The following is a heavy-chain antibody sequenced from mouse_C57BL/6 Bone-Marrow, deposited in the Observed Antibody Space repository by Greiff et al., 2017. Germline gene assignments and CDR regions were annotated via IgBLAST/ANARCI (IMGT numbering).Heavy chain of an antibody. Sequence: QVQLQQSGAELARPGASVKLSCKASGYTFTSYGISWVKQRTGQGLEWIVEIYPRSGNTYYNEKFKGQATLTADKSSSTAYMELRSLTSEDAAVYFCAEFYYGSSVAYWGQGTLVTVSA. CDR1: GYTFTSYG. D-gene: IGHD1-1*01. CDR2: IYPRSGNT. J-gene: IGHJ3*01. CDR3: AEFYYGSSVAY. V-gene: IGHV1-81*01.